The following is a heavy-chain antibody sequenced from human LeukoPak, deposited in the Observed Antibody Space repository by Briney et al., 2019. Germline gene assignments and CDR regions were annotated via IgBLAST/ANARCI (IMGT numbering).Heavy chain of an antibody. J-gene: IGHJ4*02. Sequence: GASVKVSRTASGFTFTGYYMHWVRQAPRQGLEWMGWINPNSGGTKYAQKFQGRVTMTRDTSISTAYMEVSSLRSEDTAVYYCGRDNGDYVLDYWGQGTLVTVSS. V-gene: IGHV1-2*02. CDR2: INPNSGGT. CDR1: GFTFTGYY. D-gene: IGHD4-17*01. CDR3: GRDNGDYVLDY.